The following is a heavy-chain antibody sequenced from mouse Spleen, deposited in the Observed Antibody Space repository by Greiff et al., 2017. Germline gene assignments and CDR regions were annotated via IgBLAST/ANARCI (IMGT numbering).Heavy chain of an antibody. CDR3: TTHYYGRGYFDV. CDR2: IRLKSNNYAT. J-gene: IGHJ1*01. D-gene: IGHD1-1*01. CDR1: GFTFSNYW. V-gene: IGHV6-6*02. Sequence: EVMLVESGGGLVQPGGSMKLSCVASGFTFSNYWMNWVRQSPEKGLEWVAEIRLKSNNYATHYAESVKGRFTISRDDSKSSVYLQMNNLRAEDAGIYYCTTHYYGRGYFDVWGAGTTVTVSS.